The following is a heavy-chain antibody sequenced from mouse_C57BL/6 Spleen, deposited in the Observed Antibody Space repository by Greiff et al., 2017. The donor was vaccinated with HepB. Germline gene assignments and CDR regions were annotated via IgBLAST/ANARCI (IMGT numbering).Heavy chain of an antibody. CDR1: GFNIKDYY. CDR3: ARSGYYGSSPGWFAY. D-gene: IGHD1-1*01. V-gene: IGHV14-2*01. CDR2: IDPEDGET. J-gene: IGHJ3*01. Sequence: VQLQQSGAELVKPGASVKLSCTASGFNIKDYYMHWVKQRTEQGLEWIGRIDPEDGETKYAPKFQGKATITADTSTNPASMQLSSLTSEDSAVYYCARSGYYGSSPGWFAYWGQGTLVTVSA.